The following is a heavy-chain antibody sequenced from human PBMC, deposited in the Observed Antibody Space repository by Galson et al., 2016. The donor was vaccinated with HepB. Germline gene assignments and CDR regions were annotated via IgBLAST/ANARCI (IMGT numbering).Heavy chain of an antibody. CDR3: AKDHYFHAYYMDV. J-gene: IGHJ6*03. V-gene: IGHV3-23*01. CDR2: IIASGDRT. CDR1: GFTFSSST. Sequence: SLRLSCAASGFTFSSSTVGWVRQAPGRAPEWVSSIIASGDRTHYGDSVKGRFTISRDNSKNTLYLQMNSLRAEDKAVYYCAKDHYFHAYYMDVWGKGTTVTVSS.